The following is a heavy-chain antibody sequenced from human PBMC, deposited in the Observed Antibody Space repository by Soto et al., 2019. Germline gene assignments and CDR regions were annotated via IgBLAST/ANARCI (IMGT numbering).Heavy chain of an antibody. D-gene: IGHD1-20*01. CDR3: ARRRTYKFYDIDV. V-gene: IGHV4-4*07. Sequence: SGTLFLTCSVSGGSISGYNWSGIRQPAGKGLEWIGRIYTSESTNYNPSLKSRITMSVDTSKNQFSLNLNSVTAADTAVYYCARRRTYKFYDIDVWGQGTTVTVSS. J-gene: IGHJ6*02. CDR1: GGSISGYN. CDR2: IYTSEST.